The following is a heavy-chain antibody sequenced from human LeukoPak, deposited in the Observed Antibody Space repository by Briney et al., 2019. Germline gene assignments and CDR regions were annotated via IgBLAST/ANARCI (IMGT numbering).Heavy chain of an antibody. Sequence: SETLSLTCAVSGYFISSGYSWGWIRQPPGKGLEWIGSIYHTGSTYYNPSFRVTISVDTSKNQFSLKLSSVTAADTAVYYCARGGNYYGNSPYWYFALWGRGTLVTVSS. J-gene: IGHJ2*01. V-gene: IGHV4-38-2*01. CDR1: GYFISSGYS. CDR2: IYHTGST. CDR3: ARGGNYYGNSPYWYFAL. D-gene: IGHD3-10*01.